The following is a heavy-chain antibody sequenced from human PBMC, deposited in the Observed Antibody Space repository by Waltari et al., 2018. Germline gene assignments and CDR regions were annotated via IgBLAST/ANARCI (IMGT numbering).Heavy chain of an antibody. D-gene: IGHD2-15*01. CDR1: RYTVGGFS. J-gene: IGHJ6*03. Sequence: QVQVVQSGAEAMKPGASVKVSCKVARYTVGGFSINGVGQRRGKGLEWMGRFDRGDGQTTSARKFLGRITMTEDTSTDTAYMELSSLRSEDTGVYYCHLLGRDIVLAGASPSYYSYMDVWGRGTSVTVSS. V-gene: IGHV1-24*01. CDR3: HLLGRDIVLAGASPSYYSYMDV. CDR2: FDRGDGQT.